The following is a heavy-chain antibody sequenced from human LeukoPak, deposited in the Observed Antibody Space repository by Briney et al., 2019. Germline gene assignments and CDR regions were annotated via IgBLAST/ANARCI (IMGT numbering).Heavy chain of an antibody. V-gene: IGHV3-9*03. CDR1: GFTFDDYT. D-gene: IGHD2-2*01. CDR3: AKDYCSSTSCQLDY. J-gene: IGHJ4*02. CDR2: ISWNSGRI. Sequence: GRSLRLSCAASGFTFDDYTMHWVRQAPGKGLEWVSGISWNSGRIGYADSVKGRFTISRDNAKNSLYLQMNSLRAEDMALYYCAKDYCSSTSCQLDYWGQGTLVTVSS.